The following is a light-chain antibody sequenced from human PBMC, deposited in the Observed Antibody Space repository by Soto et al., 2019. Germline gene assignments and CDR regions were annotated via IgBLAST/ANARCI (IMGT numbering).Light chain of an antibody. CDR1: QNISNY. Sequence: IVLTQSPATLSLSPGKRATLSCRASQNISNYLIWYQQKPGQAPRLLIYGASTRATGIPARFSGSGSGTDFTLTISSLQAEDFATYYCQQTRSYPSTFGGGTKVDI. CDR3: QQTRSYPST. V-gene: IGKV3-15*01. J-gene: IGKJ4*01. CDR2: GAS.